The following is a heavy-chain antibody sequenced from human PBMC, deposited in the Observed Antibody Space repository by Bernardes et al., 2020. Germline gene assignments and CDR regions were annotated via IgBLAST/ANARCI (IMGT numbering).Heavy chain of an antibody. CDR1: GFTFSSYG. V-gene: IGHV3-33*01. CDR3: ARDGYYYDSSGYYQRPYYFDY. CDR2: IWYDGSNK. D-gene: IGHD3-22*01. J-gene: IGHJ4*02. Sequence: GGSLRLSCAASGFTFSSYGMHWVRQAPGKGLEWVAVIWYDGSNKYYADSVKGRFTISRDNSKNTLYLQMNSLRAEDTAVYYCARDGYYYDSSGYYQRPYYFDYWGQGTLVTVSS.